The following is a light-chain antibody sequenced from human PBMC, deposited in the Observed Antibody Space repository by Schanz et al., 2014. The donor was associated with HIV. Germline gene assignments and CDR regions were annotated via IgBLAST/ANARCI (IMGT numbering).Light chain of an antibody. CDR3: QSYDSGLSGIL. CDR1: SSNIGAGYD. J-gene: IGLJ2*01. V-gene: IGLV1-40*01. Sequence: QSVLTQPPSVSGAPGQRVTISCTGSSSNIGAGYDVHWYQQLPGTAPKLLIYGNSNRPSGVPDRFSGSKSGTSASLAITGLQADDEADYYCQSYDSGLSGILFGGGTKVTVL. CDR2: GNS.